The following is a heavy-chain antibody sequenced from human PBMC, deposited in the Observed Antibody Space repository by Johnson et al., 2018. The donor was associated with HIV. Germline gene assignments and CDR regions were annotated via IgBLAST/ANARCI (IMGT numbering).Heavy chain of an antibody. Sequence: YATSVKGRFPVSKDNSNNILFLQMSSLRSDDTAVYYCAGRFYYDSSGYYSAAFDIWGQGTMVTVSS. CDR3: AGRFYYDSSGYYSAAFDI. V-gene: IGHV3-30*02. J-gene: IGHJ3*02. D-gene: IGHD3-22*01.